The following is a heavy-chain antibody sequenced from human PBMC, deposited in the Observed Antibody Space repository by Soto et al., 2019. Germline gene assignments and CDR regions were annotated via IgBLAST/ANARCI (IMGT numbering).Heavy chain of an antibody. V-gene: IGHV4-59*11. CDR3: ARGVRLFRGSFDP. Sequence: PSETLSLTCTVTGDSMNSHYWSWLRQPPGKALEWMGYVYFTGSTNYSPSLESRLTILVDTSKNQFSLKLTSVTAADTAVYYCARGVRLFRGSFDPWGQGTLVTVSS. CDR2: VYFTGST. J-gene: IGHJ5*02. CDR1: GDSMNSHY. D-gene: IGHD2-15*01.